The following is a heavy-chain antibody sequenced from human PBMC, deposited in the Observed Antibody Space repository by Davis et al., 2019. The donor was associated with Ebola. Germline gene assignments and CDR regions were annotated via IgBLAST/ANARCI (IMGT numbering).Heavy chain of an antibody. CDR1: GFTFSSYW. CDR3: ARDSREWLGPLWEYYGMDV. J-gene: IGHJ6*02. V-gene: IGHV3-7*03. CDR2: IKQDGSEK. D-gene: IGHD6-19*01. Sequence: GASLKISCAASGFTFSSYWMSWVRQAPGKGLEWVANIKQDGSEKYYVDSVKGRFTISRDNAKNSLYLQMNSLRAEDTAVYYCARDSREWLGPLWEYYGMDVWGQGTSVTVSS.